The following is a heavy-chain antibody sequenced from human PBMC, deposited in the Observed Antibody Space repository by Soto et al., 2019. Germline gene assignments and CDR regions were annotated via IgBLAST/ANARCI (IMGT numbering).Heavy chain of an antibody. V-gene: IGHV4-39*07. D-gene: IGHD5-12*01. CDR1: GGSISSSSYY. CDR2: IYYSGST. Sequence: SETLSLTCTVSGGSISSSSYYWGWIRQPPGKGLEWIGSIYYSGSTYYNPSLKSRVTISVDTSKNQFSLKLSSVTAADTAVYYCASSGYSGYDYDFDYWGQGTLVTVSS. CDR3: ASSGYSGYDYDFDY. J-gene: IGHJ4*02.